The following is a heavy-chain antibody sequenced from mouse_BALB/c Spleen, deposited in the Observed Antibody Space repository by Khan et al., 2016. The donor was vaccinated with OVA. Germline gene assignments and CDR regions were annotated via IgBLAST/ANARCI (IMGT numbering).Heavy chain of an antibody. CDR1: GFNTKDTY. CDR2: IDPSNGDT. D-gene: IGHD2-1*01. CDR3: ATRYGSPFPN. Sequence: EVQLQQSGAELVRPGASVKLSCTASGFNTKDTYMYRVKQRPEQGPEWIGRIDPSNGDTKYDTKFQEKATIPTDTSSNTDHLQLSILLSKDTAVYYCATRYGSPFPNWGQGTLVTVSA. J-gene: IGHJ3*01. V-gene: IGHV14-3*02.